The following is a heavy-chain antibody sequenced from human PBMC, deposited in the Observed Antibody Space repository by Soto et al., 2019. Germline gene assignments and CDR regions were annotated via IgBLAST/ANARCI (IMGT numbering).Heavy chain of an antibody. D-gene: IGHD4-17*01. CDR2: IWYDGSNK. CDR1: GFTFSSYG. J-gene: IGHJ4*02. CDR3: ARDSSASTYGDYYYFDY. Sequence: GGSLRLSCAASGFTFSSYGMHWVRQAPGKGLEWVAVIWYDGSNKYYADSVKGRFTISRDNSKNTLYLQMNSLRAEDTAVYYCARDSSASTYGDYYYFDYWGQGTLVTVSS. V-gene: IGHV3-33*01.